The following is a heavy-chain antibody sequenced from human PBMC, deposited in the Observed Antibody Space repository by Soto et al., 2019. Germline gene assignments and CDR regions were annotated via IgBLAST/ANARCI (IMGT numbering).Heavy chain of an antibody. CDR1: RGSFSDSG. D-gene: IGHD5-18*01. J-gene: IGHJ4*02. CDR2: FILIFGTA. Sequence: VKSGAEVKQPGSSVKVSCRAGRGSFSDSGFSWVRQSAGQGLEWVGGFILIFGTANYAQKFQDRVTMTEDETTSTVYMELRNLRSEDTALYYCARSGYSYGPNIDWGQGTLVTVST. CDR3: ARSGYSYGPNID. V-gene: IGHV1-69*01.